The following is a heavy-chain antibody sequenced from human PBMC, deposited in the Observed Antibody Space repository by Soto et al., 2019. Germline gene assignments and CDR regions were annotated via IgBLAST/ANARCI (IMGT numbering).Heavy chain of an antibody. J-gene: IGHJ4*02. V-gene: IGHV3-66*01. Sequence: ELQLVASGGGLVQPGGSLRLSCAASGFTVSNNYVRWVRQAPGKGLEWVSLIFSNGDTRYADSVKGRFTISRDSSSNTLYLQMTRLSGEDTAVYYCARDGTYNWVGGQGIHVTVAS. CDR3: ARDGTYNWV. D-gene: IGHD1-1*01. CDR1: GFTVSNNY. CDR2: IFSNGDT.